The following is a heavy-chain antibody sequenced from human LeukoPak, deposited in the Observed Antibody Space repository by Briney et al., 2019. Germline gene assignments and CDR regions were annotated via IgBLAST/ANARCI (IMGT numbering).Heavy chain of an antibody. J-gene: IGHJ6*03. CDR3: ARDTPQDVDTAMVTPWYYYYYYMDV. CDR1: GGSISSGGYY. CDR2: IYHSGST. V-gene: IGHV4-30-2*01. Sequence: SETLSLTCTVSGGSISSGGYYWSWIRQPPGKGLEWIGYIYHSGSTYYNPSLKSRVTISVDRSKNQFSLKLSSVTAADTAVYYCARDTPQDVDTAMVTPWYYYYYYMDVWGKGTTVTVSS. D-gene: IGHD5-18*01.